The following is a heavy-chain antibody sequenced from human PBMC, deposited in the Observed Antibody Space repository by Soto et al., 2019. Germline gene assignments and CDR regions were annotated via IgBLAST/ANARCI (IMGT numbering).Heavy chain of an antibody. J-gene: IGHJ4*02. V-gene: IGHV4-4*07. CDR3: GKVLVGATGHTDSDS. Sequence: PSETLSLTCTVSGGSISSYYWSWIRQPAGKGLEWIGRIYTSGSTNYNPSLKSRVTISRDTSKNQFSLKLTSVTAADTALYYCGKVLVGATGHTDSDSWGPGTLVTVSS. CDR2: IYTSGST. D-gene: IGHD2-15*01. CDR1: GGSISSYY.